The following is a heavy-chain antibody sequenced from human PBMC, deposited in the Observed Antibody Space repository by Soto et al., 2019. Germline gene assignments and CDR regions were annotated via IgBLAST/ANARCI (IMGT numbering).Heavy chain of an antibody. CDR1: GGSFSGYY. Sequence: SETLSLTCAVYGGSFSGYYWSWIRQPPGKGLEWIGEINHSGSTNYNPSLKSRVTISVDTSKNQSSLKLSSVTAADTAVYYCARGLGEDFDYWGQGTLVTVSS. CDR3: ARGLGEDFDY. V-gene: IGHV4-34*01. J-gene: IGHJ4*02. CDR2: INHSGST. D-gene: IGHD2-21*01.